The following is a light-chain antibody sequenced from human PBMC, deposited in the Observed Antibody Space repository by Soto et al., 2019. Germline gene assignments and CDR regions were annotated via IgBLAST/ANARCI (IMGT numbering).Light chain of an antibody. Sequence: EIVMTQSPATLSVSPGERATLSCKASQSVSSNLAWYQQKPGQAPRLLIYGASTRATGIPARFSGRGSGTEFSLSISSLQSEDFAAYYCQQYSSWPPWTFGQGTKVEIK. CDR1: QSVSSN. CDR3: QQYSSWPPWT. J-gene: IGKJ1*01. CDR2: GAS. V-gene: IGKV3-15*01.